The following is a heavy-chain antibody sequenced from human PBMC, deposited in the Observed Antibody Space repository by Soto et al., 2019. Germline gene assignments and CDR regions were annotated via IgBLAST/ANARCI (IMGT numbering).Heavy chain of an antibody. CDR3: AKDLGDSSSWYRVY. J-gene: IGHJ4*02. CDR2: ISGSGGST. D-gene: IGHD6-13*01. CDR1: GFTFSIDA. Sequence: PWGSLRLSCAASGFTFSIDAMSWVLQAPGKGLEWVSAISGSGGSTYYADSVKGRFTISRDNSKNTLYLQMNSLRAEDTAVYYCAKDLGDSSSWYRVYWGQGTLVTVSS. V-gene: IGHV3-23*01.